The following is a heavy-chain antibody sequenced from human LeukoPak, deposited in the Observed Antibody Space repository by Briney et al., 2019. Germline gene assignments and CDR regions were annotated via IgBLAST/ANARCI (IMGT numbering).Heavy chain of an antibody. V-gene: IGHV4-38-2*02. CDR2: IYHSGST. J-gene: IGHJ6*03. CDR3: ARDGGHDFWSGYYLTAYYYYYMDV. Sequence: PSETLSLTCTVSGYSISSGYYWGWIRQPPGKGLEWIGSIYHSGSTYYNPSLKSRVTISVDTSKNQFSLKLSSVTAADTAVYYCARDGGHDFWSGYYLTAYYYYYMDVWGKGTTVTVSS. CDR1: GYSISSGYY. D-gene: IGHD3-3*01.